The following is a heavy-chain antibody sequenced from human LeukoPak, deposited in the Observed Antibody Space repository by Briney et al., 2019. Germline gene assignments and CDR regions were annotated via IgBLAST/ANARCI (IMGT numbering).Heavy chain of an antibody. Sequence: PSQTLSLTRTVSGGSISSGDYYWSWIRQPPGNGLEWIGYIYYSGSTYYNPSLKSRVTISVDTSKNQFSLKLSSVTAADTAVYYCARARITMIVVVDPYFDYWGQGTLVTVSS. CDR1: GGSISSGDYY. V-gene: IGHV4-30-4*08. CDR2: IYYSGST. CDR3: ARARITMIVVVDPYFDY. D-gene: IGHD3-22*01. J-gene: IGHJ4*02.